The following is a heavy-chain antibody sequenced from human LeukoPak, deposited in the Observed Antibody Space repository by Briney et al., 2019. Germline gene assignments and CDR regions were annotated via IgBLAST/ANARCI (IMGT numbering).Heavy chain of an antibody. CDR1: GFTFSSYA. D-gene: IGHD3-10*01. V-gene: IGHV3-23*01. J-gene: IGHJ4*02. CDR2: ISGSGGST. Sequence: PGGSLRLSCAASGFTFSSYAMSWVLQAPGKGLEWVSAISGSGGSTYYADSVKGRFTISRDNSKNTLYLQMNSLRAEDTAVYYCARVMEGHYGSGIDFDYWGQGTLVTVSS. CDR3: ARVMEGHYGSGIDFDY.